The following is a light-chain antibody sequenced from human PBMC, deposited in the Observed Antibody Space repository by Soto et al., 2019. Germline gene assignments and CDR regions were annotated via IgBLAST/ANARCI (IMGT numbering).Light chain of an antibody. CDR2: AAS. CDR1: QGISSY. J-gene: IGKJ1*01. V-gene: IGKV1-8*01. CDR3: QQYYSYPWP. Sequence: SPSAFSASTGARVTITSRASQGISSYLAWYQQKPGKAPKLLIYAASTLQSGVPSRFSGSGSGIDFTLTISCLQSEDFATYYCQQYYSYPWPFGQGTK.